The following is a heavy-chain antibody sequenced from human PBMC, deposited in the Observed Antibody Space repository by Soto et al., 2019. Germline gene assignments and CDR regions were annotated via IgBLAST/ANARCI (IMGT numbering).Heavy chain of an antibody. V-gene: IGHV1-69*02. CDR2: IIPILGIA. CDR3: ASHLGYSGYELLDYYYYYMDV. D-gene: IGHD5-12*01. Sequence: GASVKVSCKASGGTFSSYTISWVRQAPGQGLEWMGRIIPILGIANYAQKFQGRVTITADKSTSTAYMELSSLRSEDTAVYYCASHLGYSGYELLDYYYYYMDVWGKGTTVTVSS. CDR1: GGTFSSYT. J-gene: IGHJ6*03.